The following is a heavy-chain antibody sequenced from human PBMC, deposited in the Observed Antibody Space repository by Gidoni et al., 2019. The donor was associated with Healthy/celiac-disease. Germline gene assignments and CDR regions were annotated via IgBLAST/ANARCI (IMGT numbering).Heavy chain of an antibody. Sequence: QVQLVQSGAEVKKPGSSVQVSCKASGVTFSRYAISWVRQAPGQGLEWMGGIIPIFGTANYAQKFQGRVTITADESTSTAYMELSSLRSEDTAVYYCARGGNYYDSSGPPGDWGQGTLVTVSS. V-gene: IGHV1-69*01. CDR2: IIPIFGTA. D-gene: IGHD3-22*01. CDR3: ARGGNYYDSSGPPGD. J-gene: IGHJ4*02. CDR1: GVTFSRYA.